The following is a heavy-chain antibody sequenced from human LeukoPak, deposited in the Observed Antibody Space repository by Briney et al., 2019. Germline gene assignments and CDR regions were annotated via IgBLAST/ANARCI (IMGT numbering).Heavy chain of an antibody. D-gene: IGHD5-18*01. J-gene: IGHJ5*02. Sequence: GGSLRLSCVASGLTVSNHWMSWVRQAPGKGLEWVANIKQERGQEYYVDSVKGRFTISKDSAKNSPYLQMNSLRVEDTAMYYCASLDTAKQPLANHWGQGTLVTVSS. CDR3: ASLDTAKQPLANH. CDR1: GLTVSNHW. CDR2: IKQERGQE. V-gene: IGHV3-7*01.